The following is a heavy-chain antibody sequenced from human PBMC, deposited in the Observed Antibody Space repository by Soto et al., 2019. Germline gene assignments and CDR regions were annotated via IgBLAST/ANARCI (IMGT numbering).Heavy chain of an antibody. CDR2: ISGSGTTT. V-gene: IGHV3-48*03. CDR1: GFTFSGYE. D-gene: IGHD3-3*01. CDR3: AREVTVFGVIIPTPMDV. J-gene: IGHJ6*02. Sequence: GGSLRLSCAASGFTFSGYEMNWVRQAPGKGLEWISYISGSGTTTYYADSVKGRFTISRDNAKKSLYLQMNSLRAEDTAVYYCAREVTVFGVIIPTPMDVWGQGTTVTVSS.